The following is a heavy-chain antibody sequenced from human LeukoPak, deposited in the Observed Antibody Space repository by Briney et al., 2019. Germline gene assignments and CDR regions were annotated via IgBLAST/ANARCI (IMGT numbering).Heavy chain of an antibody. Sequence: GESLKISCKGFGYSFTSYWIGWVRQMRGKGLEWMGIIYPSDSDTRYSPSFEGQVTISADTSISTAYLQWSSLKASDTAMYYCARQGYSGSKKFDYWGQGTLVTVSS. V-gene: IGHV5-51*01. CDR1: GYSFTSYW. CDR3: ARQGYSGSKKFDY. D-gene: IGHD1-26*01. CDR2: IYPSDSDT. J-gene: IGHJ4*02.